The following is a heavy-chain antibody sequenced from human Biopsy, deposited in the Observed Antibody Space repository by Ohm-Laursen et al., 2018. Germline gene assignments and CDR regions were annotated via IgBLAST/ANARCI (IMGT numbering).Heavy chain of an antibody. CDR3: ARGMRSSGWPYFDS. CDR2: IYDRGSTA. CDR1: GDSVSSGSFY. Sequence: GTLSLTCTVSGDSVSSGSFYWTWIRQPPGQGLEYIGYIYDRGSTANYNPSLESRVTMSVDMPKNQFSLKLSSVTAADTAIYYCARGMRSSGWPYFDSWGQGNLVTVSS. V-gene: IGHV4-61*01. J-gene: IGHJ4*02. D-gene: IGHD6-19*01.